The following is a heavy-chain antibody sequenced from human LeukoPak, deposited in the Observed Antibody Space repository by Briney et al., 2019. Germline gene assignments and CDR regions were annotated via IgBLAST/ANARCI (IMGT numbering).Heavy chain of an antibody. CDR2: MYYSGST. J-gene: IGHJ4*02. D-gene: IGHD3-3*01. Sequence: PSETLSLTCTVSGESISGFYWNWIRQPPGKGLEWLGYMYYSGSTNYNPSLKSRVTMSVDTSKNQFSLKLTPVTAADTAVYYCAREDFWSIYFDYWGQGTLVTVSS. V-gene: IGHV4-59*12. CDR1: GESISGFY. CDR3: AREDFWSIYFDY.